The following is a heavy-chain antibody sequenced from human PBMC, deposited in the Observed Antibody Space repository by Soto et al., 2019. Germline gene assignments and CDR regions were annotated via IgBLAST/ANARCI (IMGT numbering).Heavy chain of an antibody. V-gene: IGHV1-2*04. CDR1: GYTFTGYY. CDR3: ARSGCSSTSCYFLDYYYYMDV. CDR2: INPNSGGT. J-gene: IGHJ6*03. D-gene: IGHD2-2*01. Sequence: ASVKVSCKASGYTFTGYYMHWVRQAPGQGLEWMGWINPNSGGTNYAQKFQGWVTMTRDTSISTAYMELSRLRSDDTAVYYCARSGCSSTSCYFLDYYYYMDVWGKGTTVTVSS.